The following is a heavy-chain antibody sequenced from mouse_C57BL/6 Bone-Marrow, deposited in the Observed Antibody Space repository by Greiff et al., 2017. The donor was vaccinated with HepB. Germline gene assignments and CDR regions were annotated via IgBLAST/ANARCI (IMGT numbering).Heavy chain of an antibody. CDR2: INPNNGGT. CDR1: GYTFTDYY. V-gene: IGHV1-26*01. Sequence: VQLQQSGPELVKPGASVKISCKASGYTFTDYYMNWVKQSHGKSLEWIGDINPNNGGTSYNQKFKGKATLTVDKSSSTAYMELRSLTSEDSAVYYCARVPDGYYPSAYWGQGTLVTVSA. CDR3: ARVPDGYYPSAY. D-gene: IGHD2-3*01. J-gene: IGHJ3*01.